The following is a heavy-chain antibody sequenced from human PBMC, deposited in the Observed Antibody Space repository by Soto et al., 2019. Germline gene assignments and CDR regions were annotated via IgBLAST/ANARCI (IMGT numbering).Heavy chain of an antibody. V-gene: IGHV3-21*01. D-gene: IGHD6-19*01. CDR1: GFTFSSYS. CDR3: ARDWGIAVAGLDY. CDR2: ISSSSSYI. J-gene: IGHJ4*02. Sequence: GGSLRLSCAASGFTFSSYSMNWVRQAPGKGLEWVSSISSSSSYIYYADSVKGRFTISRDNAKNSLYLQMNSLRAEDTAVYYCARDWGIAVAGLDYWGQGTLVTISS.